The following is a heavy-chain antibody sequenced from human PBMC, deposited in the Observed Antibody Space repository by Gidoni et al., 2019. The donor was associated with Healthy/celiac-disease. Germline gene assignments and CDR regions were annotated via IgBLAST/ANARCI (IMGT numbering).Heavy chain of an antibody. D-gene: IGHD3-9*01. Sequence: EVQLVESGGGLVQPGGSLRLSCAASGFTFSSYWMSWVRQAPGKGLECVSNIKQDGSEKYYVYSVKGRFTISRDNAKNSLYLQMNSLRAEDTAVYYCARDVIRRLVIRLWYFDLWGRGTLVTVSS. CDR2: IKQDGSEK. CDR3: ARDVIRRLVIRLWYFDL. J-gene: IGHJ2*01. V-gene: IGHV3-7*04. CDR1: GFTFSSYW.